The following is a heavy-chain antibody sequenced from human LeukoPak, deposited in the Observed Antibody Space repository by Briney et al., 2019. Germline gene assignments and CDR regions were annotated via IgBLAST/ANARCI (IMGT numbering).Heavy chain of an antibody. CDR2: MNPNSGNT. CDR1: GYNFTTYD. D-gene: IGHD3-3*01. CDR3: ARASSQDFWSGYYAFDI. Sequence: GASVKVSCKASGYNFTTYDINWVRQATGQAPEWMGWMNPNSGNTGYAQRFQDRVTMTRITSISTAYMELSSLRSEDTAIYYCARASSQDFWSGYYAFDIWGHGTMVTVSS. J-gene: IGHJ3*02. V-gene: IGHV1-8*01.